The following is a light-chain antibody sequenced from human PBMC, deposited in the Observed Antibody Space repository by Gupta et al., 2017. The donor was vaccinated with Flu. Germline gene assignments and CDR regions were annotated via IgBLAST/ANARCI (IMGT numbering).Light chain of an antibody. CDR1: QSLLHSSGYNF. V-gene: IGKV2-28*01. CDR3: MQALEGLS. CDR2: MTS. J-gene: IGKJ4*01. Sequence: EIVMTQSPLSLPVTPGEPASISCRSSQSLLHSSGYNFLDWYVQKPGQSPQLLVYMTSNRASGVPDRFSGSGSGTDFTLKISRVEDEDVGLYFCMQALEGLSFGGGTKVEIK.